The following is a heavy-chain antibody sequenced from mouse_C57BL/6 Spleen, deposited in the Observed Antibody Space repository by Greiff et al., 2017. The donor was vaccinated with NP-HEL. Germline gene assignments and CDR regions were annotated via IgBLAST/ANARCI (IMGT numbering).Heavy chain of an antibody. D-gene: IGHD2-4*01. V-gene: IGHV14-4*01. Sequence: EVQLQQSGAELVRPGASVKLSCTASGFNIKDDYMHWVKQRPEQGLEWIGWIDPENGDTEYASKFQGKATITADTSSNTAYLQLSSLTSEDTAGYYCTTGDYGYWGQGTTLTVSS. CDR1: GFNIKDDY. CDR3: TTGDYGY. J-gene: IGHJ2*01. CDR2: IDPENGDT.